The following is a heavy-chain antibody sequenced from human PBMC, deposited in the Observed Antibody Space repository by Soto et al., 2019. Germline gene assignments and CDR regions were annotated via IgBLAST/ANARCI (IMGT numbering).Heavy chain of an antibody. V-gene: IGHV1-69*04. CDR2: IIPILGVA. CDR1: GDTFSNHT. Sequence: QVQLVQSGAEVKKPGSSVKVSCKASGDTFSNHTISWVRQAPGQGLEWMVRIIPILGVANYAQKFQGRVTITADKSTSTAYIELSSLRSADTAVYYCARVAEMATVTKVYYYYLDVWGIGTTVAVSS. J-gene: IGHJ6*03. CDR3: ARVAEMATVTKVYYYYLDV. D-gene: IGHD4-17*01.